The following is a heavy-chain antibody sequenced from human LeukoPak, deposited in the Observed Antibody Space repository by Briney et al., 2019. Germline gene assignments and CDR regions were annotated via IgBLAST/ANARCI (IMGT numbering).Heavy chain of an antibody. CDR2: ISSSATTI. CDR3: SWGGSGYYAY. J-gene: IGHJ4*02. Sequence: GGSLRLSCGASGFTFSNYYMSWIRQAPGKGLEWVSYISSSATTIYYADSVKGRFTTSRDNSKNTLYLQMNGLRAEDTAVYFCSWGGSGYYAYWGQGTLVTVSS. D-gene: IGHD3-3*01. CDR1: GFTFSNYY. V-gene: IGHV3-11*01.